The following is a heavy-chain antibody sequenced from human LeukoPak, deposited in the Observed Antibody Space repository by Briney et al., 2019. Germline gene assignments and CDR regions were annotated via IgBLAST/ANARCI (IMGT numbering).Heavy chain of an antibody. CDR3: TTEVGSGSKPNWFDP. CDR1: GFTFSNAW. V-gene: IGHV3-15*01. Sequence: GGSLRLSCAASGFTFSNAWMSWVRQAPGKGLESVGRIKSKTDGGTTDYAAPVKGRFTISRDDSKNTLYLQMNSLKTEDTAVYYCTTEVGSGSKPNWFDPWGQGTLVTVSS. J-gene: IGHJ5*02. CDR2: IKSKTDGGTT. D-gene: IGHD1-26*01.